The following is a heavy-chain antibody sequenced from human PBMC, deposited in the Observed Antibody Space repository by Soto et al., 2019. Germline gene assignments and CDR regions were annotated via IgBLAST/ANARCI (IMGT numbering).Heavy chain of an antibody. V-gene: IGHV1-69*13. Sequence: SVKVSCKASGGTCSSYAISWVRQAPGQGLEWMGGIILIFGTANYAQKFQGRVTITADESTSTAYMELSSLRSEDTAVYYCARDGDIVLMTYWGQGTLVTVSS. CDR3: ARDGDIVLMTY. J-gene: IGHJ4*02. D-gene: IGHD2-8*01. CDR2: IILIFGTA. CDR1: GGTCSSYA.